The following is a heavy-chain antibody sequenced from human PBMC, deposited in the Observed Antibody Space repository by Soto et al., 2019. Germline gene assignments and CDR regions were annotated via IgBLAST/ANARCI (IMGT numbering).Heavy chain of an antibody. J-gene: IGHJ6*02. CDR2: ISSSSSYI. Sequence: PGGSLRLSCAASGFTFSSYSMNWVRQAPGKGLEWVSSISSSSSYIYYADSVKGRFTISRDNAKNSLYLQMNSLRAEDTAVYYCARIPGLRHYYYGMDVWGQGTTVTVSS. CDR3: ARIPGLRHYYYGMDV. V-gene: IGHV3-21*01. D-gene: IGHD4-17*01. CDR1: GFTFSSYS.